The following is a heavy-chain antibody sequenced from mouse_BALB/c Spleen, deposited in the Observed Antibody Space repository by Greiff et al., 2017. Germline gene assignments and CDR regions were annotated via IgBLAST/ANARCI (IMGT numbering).Heavy chain of an antibody. D-gene: IGHD2-14*01. V-gene: IGHV5-6-2*01. CDR2: INSNGGST. Sequence: EVNVVESGGGLVKLGGSLKLSCAASGFTFSSYYMSWVRQTPEKRLELVAAINSNGGSTYYPDTVKGRFTISRDNAKNTLYLQMSSLKSEDTALYYCARQDRYDAHFDYWGQGTTLTVSS. CDR1: GFTFSSYY. CDR3: ARQDRYDAHFDY. J-gene: IGHJ2*01.